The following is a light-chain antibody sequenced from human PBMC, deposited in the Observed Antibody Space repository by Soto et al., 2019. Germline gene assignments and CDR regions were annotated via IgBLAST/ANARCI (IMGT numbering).Light chain of an antibody. CDR1: SSNIGAGYD. V-gene: IGLV1-40*01. J-gene: IGLJ3*02. CDR2: GNS. Sequence: QSVLTQPPSVSGAPGQRVTISCTGCSSNIGAGYDVHWYQQLPGTAPKLLIYGNSNRPSGVPDRFSGSKSGTSASLAITGLQAEDEADYYCQSYDSSLSGWVFGGGTTLTVL. CDR3: QSYDSSLSGWV.